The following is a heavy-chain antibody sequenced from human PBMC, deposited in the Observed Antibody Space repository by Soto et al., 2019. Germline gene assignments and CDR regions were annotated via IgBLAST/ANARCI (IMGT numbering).Heavy chain of an antibody. CDR2: ISGSGGST. CDR1: GFTFSSYA. V-gene: IGHV3-23*01. D-gene: IGHD5-12*01. CDR3: ANVEFGWLRRYN. J-gene: IGHJ4*02. Sequence: EVQLLESGGGLVQPGGSLRLSCAASGFTFSSYAMSWVRQAPGKGLEWVSAISGSGGSTYYADSVKGRFTISRDNSKNTLYLQMNSLRAEDTAVYYCANVEFGWLRRYNWGQGTLVTVSS.